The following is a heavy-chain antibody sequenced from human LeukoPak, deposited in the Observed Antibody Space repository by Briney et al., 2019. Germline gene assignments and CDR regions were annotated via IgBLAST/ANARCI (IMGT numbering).Heavy chain of an antibody. CDR1: GFTFSSYG. J-gene: IGHJ4*02. Sequence: PGGSLRLSCAASGFTFSSYGMHWVRQAPGKGLEWAAFIRYDGSNKYCADSVKGRFTISRDNSKNTLYLQMNSLRAEDTAVYYCAKDQGYCSGGSCYPDYWGQGTLVTVSS. CDR3: AKDQGYCSGGSCYPDY. V-gene: IGHV3-30*02. CDR2: IRYDGSNK. D-gene: IGHD2-15*01.